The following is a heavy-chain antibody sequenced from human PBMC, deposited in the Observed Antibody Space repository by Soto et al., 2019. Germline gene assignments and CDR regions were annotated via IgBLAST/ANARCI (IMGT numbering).Heavy chain of an antibody. CDR1: GLNIGNYC. J-gene: IGHJ4*02. D-gene: IGHD2-15*01. CDR2: INSDGSDT. Sequence: PGQSLKVPSAAFGLNIGNYCMHWVRQAPGKRLLWVSRINSDGSDTSYADSVKGRFTISRDTSKNTLYLQMNSLSAEDTAVYYCARDVVADYWGQGTLVTVSS. CDR3: ARDVVADY. V-gene: IGHV3-74*01.